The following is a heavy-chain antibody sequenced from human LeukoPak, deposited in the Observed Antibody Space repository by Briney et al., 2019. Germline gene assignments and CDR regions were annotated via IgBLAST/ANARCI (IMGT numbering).Heavy chain of an antibody. D-gene: IGHD3-3*01. CDR3: ARVSQQNTIFGVVIIRLDAFDI. J-gene: IGHJ3*02. CDR2: ISSSSSYI. V-gene: IGHV3-21*01. CDR1: GFTFSSYS. Sequence: PGGSLRLSXAASGFTFSSYSMNWVRQAPGKGLEWVSSISSSSSYIYYADSVKGRFTISRDNAKNSLYLQMNSLRAEDTAVYYCARVSQQNTIFGVVIIRLDAFDIWGQGTMVTVSS.